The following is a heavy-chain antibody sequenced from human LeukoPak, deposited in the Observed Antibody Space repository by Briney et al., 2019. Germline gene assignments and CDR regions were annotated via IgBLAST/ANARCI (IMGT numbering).Heavy chain of an antibody. J-gene: IGHJ4*02. Sequence: PGGPLRLSCAASGLTFSNYAMHWVRQAPGKGLEWVAVISFDGNNEYYADSVKGRFTISRDNSKNTVYVQMNSLRAEDTAMYYCARDRGMVRGEVLDYWGQGTLVTVSS. CDR1: GLTFSNYA. D-gene: IGHD3-10*01. CDR2: ISFDGNNE. CDR3: ARDRGMVRGEVLDY. V-gene: IGHV3-30-3*01.